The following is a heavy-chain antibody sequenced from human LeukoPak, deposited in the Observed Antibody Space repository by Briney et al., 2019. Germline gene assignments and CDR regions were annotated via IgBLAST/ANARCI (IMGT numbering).Heavy chain of an antibody. CDR2: INPNSGGT. Sequence: ASVKVSCKASGYTFTGYYMHWVRQAPGQGLEWMGWINPNSGGTNYAQKFQGWVTMTRDTSISTAYMELSRLRSDDTAVYYCARGNDFWSGYYTPSIYYGMDVWGQGTTVTVSS. CDR1: GYTFTGYY. CDR3: ARGNDFWSGYYTPSIYYGMDV. D-gene: IGHD3-3*01. V-gene: IGHV1-2*04. J-gene: IGHJ6*02.